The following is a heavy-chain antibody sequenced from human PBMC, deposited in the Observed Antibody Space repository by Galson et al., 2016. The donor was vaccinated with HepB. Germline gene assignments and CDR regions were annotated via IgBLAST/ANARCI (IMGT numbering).Heavy chain of an antibody. V-gene: IGHV4-30-4*08. J-gene: IGHJ4*02. D-gene: IGHD6-19*01. CDR2: IFDSEST. CDR3: ARLAGYGSGWSPSGDFGCCDY. Sequence: TLSLTCTVSGGSVRGRAYYWSWVRQHPGKGLEWIGYIFDSESTYYNPSLKSRVTISVDTSKTQFSLKLTSVTAADTAVYYCARLAGYGSGWSPSGDFGCCDYWGQGTLVTVSS. CDR1: GGSVRGRAYY.